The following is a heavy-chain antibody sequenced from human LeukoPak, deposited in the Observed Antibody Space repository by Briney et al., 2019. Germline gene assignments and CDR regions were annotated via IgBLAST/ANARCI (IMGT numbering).Heavy chain of an antibody. CDR1: GFTFSSYE. D-gene: IGHD3-10*01. V-gene: IGHV3-48*03. CDR3: ARNPPPLGAFYYGSGSYFYY. J-gene: IGHJ4*02. CDR2: ISSRGTTI. Sequence: PVGSLRLSCAASGFTFSSYEMNWVRQAPGKGLEWVSFISSRGTTIYYADSVKGRFTISRDNAKNSLYLQMNSLRAEDTAVYYCARNPPPLGAFYYGSGSYFYYWGQGTLVTVSS.